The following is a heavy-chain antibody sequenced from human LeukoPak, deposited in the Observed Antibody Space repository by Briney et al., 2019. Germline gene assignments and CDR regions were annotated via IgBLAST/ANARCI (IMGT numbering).Heavy chain of an antibody. CDR3: ARLGIHTSGIVNFYYYMDV. Sequence: PSETLSLTCSVSGGSISSFGYYWGWIRQPPGKGLEWIGSMFYSGSTYYNPSLKSRVTISVDTSKNQFSLKLTSVTAADTAVYYCARLGIHTSGIVNFYYYMDVWGKGTTVTISS. J-gene: IGHJ6*03. CDR2: MFYSGST. D-gene: IGHD1-26*01. V-gene: IGHV4-39*01. CDR1: GGSISSFGYY.